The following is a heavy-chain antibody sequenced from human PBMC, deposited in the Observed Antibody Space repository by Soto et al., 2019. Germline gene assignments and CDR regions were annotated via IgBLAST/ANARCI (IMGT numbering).Heavy chain of an antibody. Sequence: SETLSLTCTVSGGSISNGDYYWSWIRQPPGKGLEWIGYIYYSGSTYYNPSLKSRVTISVDTSKNQFSLKLSSVTAADTAVYYCARVDVLLWFGELLTPSWFDPWGQGTLVTVSS. D-gene: IGHD3-10*01. CDR3: ARVDVLLWFGELLTPSWFDP. CDR1: GGSISNGDYY. CDR2: IYYSGST. J-gene: IGHJ5*02. V-gene: IGHV4-30-4*01.